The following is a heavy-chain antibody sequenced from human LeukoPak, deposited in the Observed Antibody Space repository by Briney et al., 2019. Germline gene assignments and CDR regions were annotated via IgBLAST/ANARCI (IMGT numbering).Heavy chain of an antibody. V-gene: IGHV3-23*01. J-gene: IGHJ6*02. CDR1: GFTFSSYA. CDR3: ARDPGLPTFYGMDV. D-gene: IGHD2-15*01. Sequence: GGSLRLSCAASGFTFSSYAMSWVRQAPGKGLEWVSAISGSGGSTYYADSVKGRSTISRDNAKNSLYLQMNSLRAEDTAVYYCARDPGLPTFYGMDVWGQGTTVTVSS. CDR2: ISGSGGST.